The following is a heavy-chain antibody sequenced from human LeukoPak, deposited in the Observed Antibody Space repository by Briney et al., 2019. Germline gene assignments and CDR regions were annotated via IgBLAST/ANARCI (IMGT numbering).Heavy chain of an antibody. Sequence: PSETLSLTCTVSGGAISNYYWSWIRQPPGKGLEWIGRIYTSGSTNYNPSLKSRVTISVDTSKNQFSLKLSSVTAADTAVYYCARRGKYGSGSSSNFDYWGQGTLVTVSS. CDR1: GGAISNYY. J-gene: IGHJ4*02. V-gene: IGHV4-4*07. CDR2: IYTSGST. D-gene: IGHD3-10*01. CDR3: ARRGKYGSGSSSNFDY.